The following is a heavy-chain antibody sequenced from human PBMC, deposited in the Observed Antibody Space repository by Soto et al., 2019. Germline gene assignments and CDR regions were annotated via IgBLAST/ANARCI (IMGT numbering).Heavy chain of an antibody. V-gene: IGHV3-9*01. CDR3: AKDHSRLEHEYSSSLGFDY. CDR1: GFTFDDYA. CDR2: ISWNSGSI. J-gene: IGHJ4*02. D-gene: IGHD6-6*01. Sequence: LRLSCAASGFTFDDYAMHWVRQAPGKGLEWVSGISWNSGSIGYADSVKGRFTISRDNAKNSLYLQMNSLRAEDTALYYCAKDHSRLEHEYSSSLGFDYWGQGTLVTVSS.